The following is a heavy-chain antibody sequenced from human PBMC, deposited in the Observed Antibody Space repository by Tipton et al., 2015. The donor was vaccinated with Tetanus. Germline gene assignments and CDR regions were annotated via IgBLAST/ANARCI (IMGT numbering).Heavy chain of an antibody. CDR1: GGSVSNSDYY. Sequence: TLSLTCTVSGGSVSNSDYYWGWIRQSPGKGLEWIGSIWYDGSAYYNPSLKSRVTISVDTSKNQFSLKLSSGTAADTAVYYCARATMVRGVLYMDVWGQGTTVTVSS. CDR2: IWYDGSA. J-gene: IGHJ6*02. CDR3: ARATMVRGVLYMDV. V-gene: IGHV4-39*07. D-gene: IGHD3-10*01.